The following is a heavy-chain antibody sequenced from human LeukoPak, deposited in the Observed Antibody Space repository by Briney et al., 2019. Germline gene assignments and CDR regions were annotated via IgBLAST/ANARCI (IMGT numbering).Heavy chain of an antibody. CDR3: ARGISDSTGYYSEWFDP. J-gene: IGHJ5*02. V-gene: IGHV4-31*03. D-gene: IGHD3-22*01. Sequence: SETLSLTCTVSGDSLSSGGYSWTWIRQHPGKGLEWIGHIYYSGSTYYNPSLKSRLIISVDTSKNQFSLKLSSVTAADTAGYFCARGISDSTGYYSEWFDPWGQGTLVTVSS. CDR2: IYYSGST. CDR1: GDSLSSGGYS.